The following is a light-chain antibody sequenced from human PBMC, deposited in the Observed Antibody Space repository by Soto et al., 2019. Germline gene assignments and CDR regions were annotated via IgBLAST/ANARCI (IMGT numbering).Light chain of an antibody. CDR2: DAS. Sequence: EIVLTQSPGTLSLSPGERATLSCRASQSVRSNYLAWYQQKPGQAPRFLIYDASSRATGIPDRFSGSGSGTDFTLTLSRLEPEDFPVYYCQQYGSSPLTFGGGTKV. J-gene: IGKJ4*01. CDR3: QQYGSSPLT. V-gene: IGKV3-20*01. CDR1: QSVRSNY.